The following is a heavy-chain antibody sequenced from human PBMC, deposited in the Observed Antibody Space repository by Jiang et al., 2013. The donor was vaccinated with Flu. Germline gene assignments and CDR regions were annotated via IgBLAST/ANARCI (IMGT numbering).Heavy chain of an antibody. CDR3: ARAEGSAWSSTIDY. J-gene: IGHJ4*02. D-gene: IGHD6-19*01. Sequence: GAEVKKPGASVKVSCKAYGYIFTNYAMHWVRQAPGQRLEWMGWINADNGNTKYSQKFQGRVTIARDTSASTAYMEVSSLRSEDTAVYYCARAEGSAWSSTIDYWGQGTLVTVSS. CDR2: INADNGNT. V-gene: IGHV1-3*01. CDR1: GYIFTNYA.